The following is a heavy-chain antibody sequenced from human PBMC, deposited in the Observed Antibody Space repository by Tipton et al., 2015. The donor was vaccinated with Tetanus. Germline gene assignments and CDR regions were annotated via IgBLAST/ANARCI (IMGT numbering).Heavy chain of an antibody. D-gene: IGHD2-15*01. CDR2: IWYDGSNK. J-gene: IGHJ6*02. V-gene: IGHV3-33*01. Sequence: SGFTFSSYGMHWVRQAPGKGLEWVAVIWYDGSNKYYADSVKGRFTISRDNSKNTLYLQMNSLRAEDTAVYYCARDRSDYGMDVWGQGTTVTVSS. CDR3: ARDRSDYGMDV. CDR1: GFTFSSYG.